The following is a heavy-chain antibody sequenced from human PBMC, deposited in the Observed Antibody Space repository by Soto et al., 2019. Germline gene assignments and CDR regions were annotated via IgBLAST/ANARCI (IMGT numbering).Heavy chain of an antibody. V-gene: IGHV3-66*01. CDR3: ARYDVEDWFDP. D-gene: IGHD1-1*01. CDR2: IYSGGST. Sequence: EVQLVESGGGLVQPGGSLRLSCAASGFTVSSNYMSWVRQAPGKGLEWVSVIYSGGSTYYADSVKGRFTISRDNSKNTLYLQMNSLRAEDTAVYYCARYDVEDWFDPWGQGTLVTVSS. J-gene: IGHJ5*02. CDR1: GFTVSSNY.